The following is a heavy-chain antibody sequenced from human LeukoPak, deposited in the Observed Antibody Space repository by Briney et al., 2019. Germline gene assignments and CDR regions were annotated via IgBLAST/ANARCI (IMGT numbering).Heavy chain of an antibody. Sequence: ASVKVSCKASGYTFTGYYIHWVRQAPGQGLEWMGWINPNSGSTNYAQKFQGRVTMTRDASISTAYMELSRLRSDDTAMYYCARGYSGYDYGFWGQGTLVTVSS. CDR1: GYTFTGYY. V-gene: IGHV1-2*02. CDR2: INPNSGST. CDR3: ARGYSGYDYGF. J-gene: IGHJ4*02. D-gene: IGHD5-12*01.